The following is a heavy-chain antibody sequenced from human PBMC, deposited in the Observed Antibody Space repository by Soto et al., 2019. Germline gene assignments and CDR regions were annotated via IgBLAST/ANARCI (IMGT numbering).Heavy chain of an antibody. V-gene: IGHV4-39*01. CDR1: GGSISSSSYY. J-gene: IGHJ4*02. CDR2: IYYSGST. D-gene: IGHD3-22*01. Sequence: SETLSLTCTVSGGSISSSSYYWGWIRQPPGKGLEWIGSIYYSGSTYYNPSLKSRVTISVDTSKNQFSLKLSSVTAADTAVYYCARQGRYYDSSGYHDYWGQGTLVTVSS. CDR3: ARQGRYYDSSGYHDY.